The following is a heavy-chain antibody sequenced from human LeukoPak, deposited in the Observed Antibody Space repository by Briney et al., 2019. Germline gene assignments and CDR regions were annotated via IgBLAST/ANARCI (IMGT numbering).Heavy chain of an antibody. CDR3: AKGIVNWGKSYFHH. D-gene: IGHD7-27*01. CDR1: GFTFSTYA. Sequence: GGSLRLSCAASGFTFSTYAMSWVRQAPGKGLEWVSTMSGSGASTYYGDSVKGRFTISRDNSKNTLHLQMNSLRAEDTAVYYCAKGIVNWGKSYFHHWGQGTLVTVSS. J-gene: IGHJ4*02. V-gene: IGHV3-23*01. CDR2: MSGSGAST.